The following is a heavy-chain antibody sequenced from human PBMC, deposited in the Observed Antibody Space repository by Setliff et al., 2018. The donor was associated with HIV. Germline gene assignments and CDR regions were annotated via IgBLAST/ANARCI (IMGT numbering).Heavy chain of an antibody. V-gene: IGHV5-51*01. J-gene: IGHJ5*02. CDR3: ARGKPIFGVNNWFDP. D-gene: IGHD3-3*01. CDR2: IYAGDSDT. Sequence: PGESLKISCKGSGYSFTWYGMGWVRQMPGKGLEWMGIIYAGDSDTRYSPSFQGQVTMTRDTSITTAYMELSRLRPDDTAVYFCARGKPIFGVNNWFDPWGQGTLVTVSS. CDR1: GYSFTWYG.